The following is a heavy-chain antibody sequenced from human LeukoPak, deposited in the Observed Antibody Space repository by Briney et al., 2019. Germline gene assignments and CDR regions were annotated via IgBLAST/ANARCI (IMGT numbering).Heavy chain of an antibody. CDR1: GGSISSYY. CDR2: IYTSGST. Sequence: SETLSLTCTVSGGSISSYYWSWIRQPAGKGLKWIGRIYTSGSTNYNPSLKSRVTMSVDTSKNQFSLKLSSVTAADTAVYYCARDQRYYDSSGYNYYYYMDVWGKGTTVTVSS. D-gene: IGHD3-22*01. J-gene: IGHJ6*03. CDR3: ARDQRYYDSSGYNYYYYMDV. V-gene: IGHV4-4*07.